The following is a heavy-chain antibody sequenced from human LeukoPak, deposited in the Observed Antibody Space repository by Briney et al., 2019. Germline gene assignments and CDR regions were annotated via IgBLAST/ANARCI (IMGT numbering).Heavy chain of an antibody. CDR1: GGSISSGGYH. J-gene: IGHJ4*02. V-gene: IGHV4-31*03. D-gene: IGHD3-22*01. CDR3: ARDSSGYSSLDY. Sequence: SETLSLTCTVSGGSISSGGYHWSWIRQHPGKGLEWIGYIYYSGSTYYNPSLKSRVTISVDTSKNQFSLKLSSVTAADTAVYYCARDSSGYSSLDYWGQGTLVTVSS. CDR2: IYYSGST.